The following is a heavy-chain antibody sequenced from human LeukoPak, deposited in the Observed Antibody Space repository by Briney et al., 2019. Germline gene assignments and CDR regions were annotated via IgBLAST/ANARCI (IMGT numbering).Heavy chain of an antibody. Sequence: GGSLRLSCAASGFTFSSYAMGWVRQAPGKGLEWVSAISGSGGSTYYADSVKGRFTISRDNSKNTLYLQMNSLRAEDTAVYYCAKDSLRFLEWSLPYFDYWGQGTLVTVSS. V-gene: IGHV3-23*01. CDR1: GFTFSSYA. J-gene: IGHJ4*02. CDR3: AKDSLRFLEWSLPYFDY. D-gene: IGHD3-3*01. CDR2: ISGSGGST.